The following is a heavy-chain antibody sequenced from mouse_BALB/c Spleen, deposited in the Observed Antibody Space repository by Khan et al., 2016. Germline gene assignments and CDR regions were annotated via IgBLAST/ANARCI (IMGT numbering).Heavy chain of an antibody. CDR2: ISYSGST. V-gene: IGHV3-8*02. CDR1: GDSITSCY. J-gene: IGHJ2*01. CDR3: ATYDGYLVDY. Sequence: EVQLQESGPSLVKPSQTLSLTCSVTGDSITSCYWNWIRKFPGNKLEYMGYISYSGSTYYNPALKSRISITRDTSKTQYYLQLNSVTTEDTATKYCATYDGYLVDYWGQGTTLTVSS. D-gene: IGHD2-3*01.